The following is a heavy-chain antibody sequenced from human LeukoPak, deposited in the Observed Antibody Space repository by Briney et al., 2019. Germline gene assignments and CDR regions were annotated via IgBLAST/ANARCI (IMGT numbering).Heavy chain of an antibody. V-gene: IGHV3-7*01. CDR2: IKQDGSEK. D-gene: IGHD3-3*01. J-gene: IGHJ3*02. CDR1: GFTFSSYW. Sequence: QPGGSLRLSCAASGFTFSSYWMSWVRQAPGKGLEWVANIKQDGSEKYYVDSVKGRFTISRDNAKNSLYLQMNSLRAEDTAVYYCARGARITIFGVPPGGAFDIWGQGTMVTVSS. CDR3: ARGARITIFGVPPGGAFDI.